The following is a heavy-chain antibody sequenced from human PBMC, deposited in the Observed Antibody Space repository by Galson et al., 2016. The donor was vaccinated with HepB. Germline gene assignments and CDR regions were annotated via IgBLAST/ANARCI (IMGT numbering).Heavy chain of an antibody. CDR3: ARDSLLVGFSEYFFDY. CDR1: GFTFSTYS. D-gene: IGHD2-2*01. CDR2: ISSSKTII. J-gene: IGHJ4*02. V-gene: IGHV3-48*02. Sequence: SLRLSCAASGFTFSTYSMNWVRQAPGKGLEWVSYISSSKTIIYYADSVKGRFTISRDNAKNSLYLQMNSLRDEDTAVYYCARDSLLVGFSEYFFDYWGQGTLVTVSS.